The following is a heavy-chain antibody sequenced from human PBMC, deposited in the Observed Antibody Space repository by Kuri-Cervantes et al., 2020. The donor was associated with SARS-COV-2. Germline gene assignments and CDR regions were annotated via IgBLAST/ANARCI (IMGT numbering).Heavy chain of an antibody. V-gene: IGHV4-39*01. D-gene: IGHD2-2*01. Sequence: GSLRLSCTVSGGSIISSTFYWGWIRQPPVKGLEWIGSIDYSGSTYYNPSLKSRVAISVDTSKNQFSLKLSSVTAADTAVYYCARRKYAGYMDVWGKGTMVTVSS. CDR1: GGSIISSTFY. J-gene: IGHJ6*03. CDR3: ARRKYAGYMDV. CDR2: IDYSGST.